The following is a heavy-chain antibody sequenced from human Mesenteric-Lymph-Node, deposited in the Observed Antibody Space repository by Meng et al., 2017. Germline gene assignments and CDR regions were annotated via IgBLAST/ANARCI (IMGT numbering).Heavy chain of an antibody. CDR1: GFTFSNYW. CDR2: IYRDGSST. Sequence: GESLKISCAASGFTFSNYWMHWVRQAPGKGLVWVSRIYRDGSSTSYADSVKGRFTISRDNAKNTLYLQMNSLRGEDTAVYYCAKDRVRSSGWYGIFDYWGQGTLVTVSS. CDR3: AKDRVRSSGWYGIFDY. V-gene: IGHV3-74*01. D-gene: IGHD6-19*01. J-gene: IGHJ4*02.